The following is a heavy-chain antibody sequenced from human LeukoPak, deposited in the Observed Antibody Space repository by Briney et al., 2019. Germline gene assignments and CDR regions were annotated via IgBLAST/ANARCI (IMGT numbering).Heavy chain of an antibody. D-gene: IGHD3-9*01. CDR1: GGSISSYY. CDR3: ARVTGYTIEDYFDY. Sequence: SETLSLTCTVSGGSISSYYWSWIRQPPGKGLEWVGYIYYSGSTNYNPSLKSRVTIAVKASKNQFSLKLRSVTAADTAVYYCARVTGYTIEDYFDYWGQGTLVTVSS. CDR2: IYYSGST. J-gene: IGHJ4*02. V-gene: IGHV4-59*01.